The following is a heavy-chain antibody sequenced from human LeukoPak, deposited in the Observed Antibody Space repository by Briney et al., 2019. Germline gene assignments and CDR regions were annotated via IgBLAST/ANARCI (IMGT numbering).Heavy chain of an antibody. J-gene: IGHJ4*02. CDR3: ARDLEQWLVRGLDY. V-gene: IGHV3-30*03. Sequence: GGSLRLSCIASGFTFSNYGMHWVRQAPGKGLEWVAVISSDGSNKYYADSVKGRFTISRDDSKNTLYLQVNSLRADDTAVYYCARDLEQWLVRGLDYWGQGTLVTVSS. CDR1: GFTFSNYG. CDR2: ISSDGSNK. D-gene: IGHD6-19*01.